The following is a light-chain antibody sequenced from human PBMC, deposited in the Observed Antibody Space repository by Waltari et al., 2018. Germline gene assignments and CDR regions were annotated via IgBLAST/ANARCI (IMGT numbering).Light chain of an antibody. V-gene: IGKV4-1*01. CDR1: PRFLFSADNKNY. CDR3: QQYYIAQYT. J-gene: IGKJ2*01. Sequence: DIVMTQSPDSLTVSLGERATINCKSSPRFLFSADNKNYLAWYQQKPGQPPKLLIYWASTRESGVPDRFSGSGSGTDFTLTISSLQAEDVAVYFCQQYYIAQYTFGQGTKLEIK. CDR2: WAS.